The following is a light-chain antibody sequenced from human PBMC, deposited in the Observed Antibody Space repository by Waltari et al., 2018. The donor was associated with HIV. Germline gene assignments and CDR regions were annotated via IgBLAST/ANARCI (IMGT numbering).Light chain of an antibody. J-gene: IGLJ3*02. CDR3: QSYDSSLSAWV. CDR1: SSQLGAGYN. Sequence: QSVLTPPPSVSGAPGQRVTLSCPGSSSQLGAGYNVHSYQQFPGPAPKSLIYGNTDRRAGFPDLFSGSKSGTSASLAITWRQAEDEADYYCQSYDSSLSAWVFGGGTKLTVL. V-gene: IGLV1-40*01. CDR2: GNT.